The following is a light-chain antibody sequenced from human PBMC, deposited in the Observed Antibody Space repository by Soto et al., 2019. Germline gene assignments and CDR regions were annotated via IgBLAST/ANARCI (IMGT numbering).Light chain of an antibody. CDR3: QSSDSSLSGSVV. V-gene: IGLV1-40*01. CDR2: DDN. J-gene: IGLJ2*01. Sequence: QSVLTQPPSVSGAPGQRVTISCAGSSYNIGAGYDVNWYQQLPGRAPKLLIYDDNNRPSGVPDRFSGSTSATSASLAITGLQAEDEANYYCQSSDSSLSGSVVFGGGTKVTVL. CDR1: SYNIGAGYD.